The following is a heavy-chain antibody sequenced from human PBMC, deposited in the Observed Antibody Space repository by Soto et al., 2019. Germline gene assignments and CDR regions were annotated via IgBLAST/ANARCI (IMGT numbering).Heavy chain of an antibody. D-gene: IGHD6-19*01. Sequence: QVQLVQSGAEVKKPGSSVKVSCKASGDTFSSNGINWVRQAPGQGLEGMGVIIPIFGSTNYAHKFQGRVTITADESTSTVNMEVSSLRAEDTAVYYCAEGPPYSSGWHGNYFYYGMDGWGQGTTVTVSS. CDR3: AEGPPYSSGWHGNYFYYGMDG. V-gene: IGHV1-69*01. CDR2: IIPIFGST. CDR1: GDTFSSNG. J-gene: IGHJ6*02.